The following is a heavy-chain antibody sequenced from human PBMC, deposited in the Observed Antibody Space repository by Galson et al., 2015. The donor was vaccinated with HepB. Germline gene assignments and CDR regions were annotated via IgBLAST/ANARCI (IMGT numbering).Heavy chain of an antibody. CDR3: EIGAGYCTNGVCYGSSIAVAGTPEY. J-gene: IGHJ4*02. Sequence: SLRLPCAASGFTFSSYAMSWVRQAPGKGLEWVSAISGSGGSTYYADSVKGRFTISRDNSKNTLYLQMNSLRAEDTAVYYCEIGAGYCTNGVCYGSSIAVAGTPEYWGQGTLVTVSS. CDR2: ISGSGGST. V-gene: IGHV3-23*01. CDR1: GFTFSSYA. D-gene: IGHD2-8*01.